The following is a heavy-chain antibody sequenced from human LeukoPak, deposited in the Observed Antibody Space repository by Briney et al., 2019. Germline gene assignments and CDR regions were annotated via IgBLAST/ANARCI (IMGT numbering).Heavy chain of an antibody. V-gene: IGHV1-2*07. D-gene: IGHD3-22*01. CDR3: ARAFDTSAYYSLAGY. J-gene: IGHJ4*02. CDR2: INPNSVGT. CDR1: GYTFTGYY. Sequence: GASVKVSCKASGYTFTGYYMHWVRQAPGQGLEWMGWINPNSVGTNYAHKFQGRVTMTRDTSISTAYMELSRLRSDDTAMYYCARAFDTSAYYSLAGYWGQGTLVTVSS.